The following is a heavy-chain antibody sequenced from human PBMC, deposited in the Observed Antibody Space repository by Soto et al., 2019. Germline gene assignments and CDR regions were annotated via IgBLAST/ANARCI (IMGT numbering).Heavy chain of an antibody. CDR1: GFTFSSYA. Sequence: EMQLVESGGGLVQPGGSLRLSCAASGFTFSSYAMHWVRQAPGKGLEYVSAISSNGGSTYYANSVKGRFTISRDNSKNTLYLQMGSLRAEDMAVYYCARESLLWFGESPLDVWGKGTTVTVSS. V-gene: IGHV3-64*01. J-gene: IGHJ6*04. D-gene: IGHD3-10*01. CDR3: ARESLLWFGESPLDV. CDR2: ISSNGGST.